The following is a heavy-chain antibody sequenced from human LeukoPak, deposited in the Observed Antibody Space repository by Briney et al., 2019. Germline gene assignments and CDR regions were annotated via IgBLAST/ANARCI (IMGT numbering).Heavy chain of an antibody. CDR3: ARKGPNPTVDWFDP. V-gene: IGHV1-46*03. CDR1: GYTFTSYY. D-gene: IGHD1-14*01. J-gene: IGHJ5*02. CDR2: VNPSGGST. Sequence: ASVKVSCKASGYTFTSYYMHWVRQASGQGLEWMGIVNPSGGSTNYAQKFQGRVTMTSDTSTSTVYMELSSLRSEDTAVYYCARKGPNPTVDWFDPWGQGTLVTVSS.